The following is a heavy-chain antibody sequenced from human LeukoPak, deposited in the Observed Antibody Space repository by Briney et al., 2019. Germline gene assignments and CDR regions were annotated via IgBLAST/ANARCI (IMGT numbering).Heavy chain of an antibody. CDR3: AKLIGGGYSGYDPDY. J-gene: IGHJ4*02. D-gene: IGHD5-12*01. Sequence: PGRSQRLSCAASGFTFSSYGMHWVRQAPGKGLEWVAVISYDGSNKYYADSVKGRFTISRDNSKNTLYLQMNSLRAEDAAVYYCAKLIGGGYSGYDPDYWGQGTLVTVSS. CDR2: ISYDGSNK. V-gene: IGHV3-30*18. CDR1: GFTFSSYG.